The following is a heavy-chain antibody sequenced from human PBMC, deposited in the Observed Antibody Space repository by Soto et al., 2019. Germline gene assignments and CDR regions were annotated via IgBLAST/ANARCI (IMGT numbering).Heavy chain of an antibody. Sequence: PGGSLRLSCVVSGFTFSDYALFWVRQAPGKGREWVSSIRQDGTSTFYADSVRGRFTIARDNSKNTLYLQLNNLRAEDTAVFDCAKEDYGGHSGNYWGQGTLVTVSS. CDR2: IRQDGTST. J-gene: IGHJ4*02. CDR3: AKEDYGGHSGNY. D-gene: IGHD4-17*01. V-gene: IGHV3-23*01. CDR1: GFTFSDYA.